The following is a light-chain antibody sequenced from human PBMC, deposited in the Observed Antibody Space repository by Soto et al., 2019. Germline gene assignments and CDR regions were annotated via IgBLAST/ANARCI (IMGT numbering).Light chain of an antibody. Sequence: QSALTQPASVSGSPGQSITISCIGTSSDVGGYNYVSWYQQHPGKAPKLMIQDVSDRPSGVSNRFSGSKSGNTASLTISGLQAEDEADYYCSSYSSSTTLVLFGGGTKLTVL. CDR3: SSYSSSTTLVL. CDR2: DVS. V-gene: IGLV2-14*01. J-gene: IGLJ2*01. CDR1: SSDVGGYNY.